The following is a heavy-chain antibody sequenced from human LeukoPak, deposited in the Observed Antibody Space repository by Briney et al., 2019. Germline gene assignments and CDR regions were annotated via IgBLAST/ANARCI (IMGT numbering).Heavy chain of an antibody. CDR1: GYTFTGYY. D-gene: IGHD2-21*01. J-gene: IGHJ4*02. CDR2: INPNSGGT. CDR3: ARVGDWQWVGSTLDY. Sequence: ASVKVSCKASGYTFTGYYMHWVRRAPGQGLEWMGWINPNSGGTNYAQKFQGRVTMTRDTSISAAYMELSRLRSDDTAVYYCARVGDWQWVGSTLDYWGQGTLVTVSS. V-gene: IGHV1-2*02.